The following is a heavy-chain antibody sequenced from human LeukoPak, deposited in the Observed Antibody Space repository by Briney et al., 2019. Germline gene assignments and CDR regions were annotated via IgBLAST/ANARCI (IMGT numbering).Heavy chain of an antibody. CDR2: IYYSGST. D-gene: IGHD5-12*01. Sequence: SETLSLTCTVSGGSISSSSYYWGWLRQPPGKGLEWIGSIYYSGSTYYNPSLKSRVTISVDTSKNQFSLKLSSVTAADTAVYYCARSSGGYDYFDYWGQGTLVTVSS. CDR1: GGSISSSSYY. CDR3: ARSSGGYDYFDY. J-gene: IGHJ4*02. V-gene: IGHV4-39*07.